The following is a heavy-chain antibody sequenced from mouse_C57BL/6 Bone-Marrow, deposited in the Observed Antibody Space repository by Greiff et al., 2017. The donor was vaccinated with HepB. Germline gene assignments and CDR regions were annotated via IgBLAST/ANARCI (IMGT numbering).Heavy chain of an antibody. CDR2: INPYNGGT. J-gene: IGHJ2*01. V-gene: IGHV1-19*01. CDR1: GYTFTDYY. Sequence: VQLQQSGPVLVKPGASVKMSCKASGYTFTDYYMNWVKQSHGKSLEWIGVINPYNGGTSYNQKFKGKATLTVDKSSSTAYMELNSLTSEDSAVYYCARGGSSYSYWGQGTTLTVS. D-gene: IGHD1-1*01. CDR3: ARGGSSYSY.